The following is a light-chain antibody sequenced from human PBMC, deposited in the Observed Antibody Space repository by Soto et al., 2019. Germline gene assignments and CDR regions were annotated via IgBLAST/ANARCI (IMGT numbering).Light chain of an antibody. CDR3: SSYTSSSTLRV. CDR1: SSDVGGYNY. CDR2: DVS. V-gene: IGLV2-14*01. Sequence: QSVLTQPASGSGAPGQSITISCTGTSSDVGGYNYVSWYQQHPGKAPKLMIYDVSNRPSGVSNRFSGSKSGNTASLTISGLQAEDEADYYCSSYTSSSTLRVFGTGTKVTVL. J-gene: IGLJ1*01.